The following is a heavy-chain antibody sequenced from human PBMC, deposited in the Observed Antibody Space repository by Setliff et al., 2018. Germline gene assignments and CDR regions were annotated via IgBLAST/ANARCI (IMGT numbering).Heavy chain of an antibody. V-gene: IGHV1-69*13. CDR2: IIPMFGT. CDR3: AGGQPLVRKYYYYMDV. J-gene: IGHJ6*03. CDR1: GGTFSSYV. D-gene: IGHD3-10*01. Sequence: ASVKVSCKASGGTFSSYVISWVREAPGQGLEWMGGIIPMFGTNYAQKFQGRVTITADEPTSTAYMELSSLGSEDTAVYYCAGGQPLVRKYYYYMDVWGKGTTVTVSS.